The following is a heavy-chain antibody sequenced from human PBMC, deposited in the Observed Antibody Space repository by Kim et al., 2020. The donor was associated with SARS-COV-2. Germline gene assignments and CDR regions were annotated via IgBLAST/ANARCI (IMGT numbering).Heavy chain of an antibody. V-gene: IGHV1-69*13. Sequence: SVKVSCKASGGTFSSYAISWVRQAPGQGLEWMGGIIPIFGTANYAQKFQGRVTITADESTSTAYMELSSLRSEDTAVYYCARKGYSFSDFWFDPWGQGTLVTVSS. CDR3: ARKGYSFSDFWFDP. J-gene: IGHJ5*02. D-gene: IGHD1-1*01. CDR1: GGTFSSYA. CDR2: IIPIFGTA.